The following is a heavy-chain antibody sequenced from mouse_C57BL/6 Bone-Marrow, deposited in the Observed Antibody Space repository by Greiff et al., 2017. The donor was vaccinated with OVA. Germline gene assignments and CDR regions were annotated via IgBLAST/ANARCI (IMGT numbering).Heavy chain of an antibody. V-gene: IGHV2-9-1*01. CDR3: ARSITTVVAPFYAMDY. J-gene: IGHJ4*01. Sequence: VQGVESGPGLVAPSQSLSITCTVSGFSLTSYAISWVRQPPGKGLEWLGVIWTGGGTNYNSALKSRLSISKDNSKSQVFLKMNSLQTDDTARYYCARSITTVVAPFYAMDYWGQGTSVTVSS. CDR1: GFSLTSYA. D-gene: IGHD1-1*01. CDR2: IWTGGGT.